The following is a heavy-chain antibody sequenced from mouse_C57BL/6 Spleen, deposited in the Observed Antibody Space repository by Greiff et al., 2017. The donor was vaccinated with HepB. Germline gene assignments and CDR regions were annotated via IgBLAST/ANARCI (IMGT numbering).Heavy chain of an antibody. CDR3: ARYIRDSSGYFDY. Sequence: VQLKESGGGLVQPGGSLSLSCAASGFTFTDYYMSWVRQPPGKALEWLGFIRNKANGYTTEYSASVKGRFTISRDNSQSILYLQMNALRAEDSATYYCARYIRDSSGYFDYWGQGTTLTVSS. CDR1: GFTFTDYY. CDR2: IRNKANGYTT. D-gene: IGHD3-2*02. J-gene: IGHJ2*01. V-gene: IGHV7-3*01.